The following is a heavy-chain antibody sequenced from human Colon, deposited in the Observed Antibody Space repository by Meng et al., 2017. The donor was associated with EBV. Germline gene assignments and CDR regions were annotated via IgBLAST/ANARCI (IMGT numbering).Heavy chain of an antibody. Sequence: LQESGPGLVKPSETPSLTCSVSGDSTSGSGDYWGWVRQPPGKGLEWIGNIYYTGSTYYNPSLKSRVTISVDTSKNQFSLKVTSMTAADTAVYYCARDGPLLWGPGTLVTVSS. CDR3: ARDGPLL. J-gene: IGHJ4*02. CDR2: IYYTGST. V-gene: IGHV4-39*07. CDR1: GDSTSGSGDY.